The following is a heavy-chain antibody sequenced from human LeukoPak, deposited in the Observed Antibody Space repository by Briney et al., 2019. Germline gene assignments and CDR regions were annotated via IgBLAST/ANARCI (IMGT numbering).Heavy chain of an antibody. D-gene: IGHD3-22*01. J-gene: IGHJ4*02. CDR3: ASIPYYYDRSGYYY. V-gene: IGHV4-34*01. CDR1: GGSFSGYY. Sequence: SETLSLTCAVYGGSFSGYYWSWIRQPPGKGLEWIGEINHSGSTNYNPSLKSRVTISVDTSKNQFSLKLSSVTAADTAVYYCASIPYYYDRSGYYYWGQGTLVTVSS. CDR2: INHSGST.